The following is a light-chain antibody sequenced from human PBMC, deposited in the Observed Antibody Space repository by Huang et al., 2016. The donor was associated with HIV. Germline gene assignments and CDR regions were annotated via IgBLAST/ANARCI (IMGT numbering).Light chain of an antibody. CDR2: VAS. CDR1: QVIGNS. J-gene: IGKJ1*01. Sequence: DIQMTQSPSSLSAFVGDTVTITCRASQVIGNSLAWYQQKPGRPPKRLLYVASTLQSGVPSRFSGSGSGTDFTLTISNLQTEDVATYYCQKYDSAPRTFGQGTRV. CDR3: QKYDSAPRT. V-gene: IGKV1-27*01.